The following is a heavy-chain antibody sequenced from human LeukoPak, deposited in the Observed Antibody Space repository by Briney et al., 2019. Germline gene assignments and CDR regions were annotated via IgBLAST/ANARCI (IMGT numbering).Heavy chain of an antibody. V-gene: IGHV3-53*01. CDR1: GFTVSSNY. CDR3: ARVHVVRGVIIN. Sequence: GGSLRLSCAASGFTVSSNYMSWVRQAPGKGLEWVSVIYSGGSTYYADSVKGRFTISRDNSKNTLYLQMNSLRAEDTAVYYCARVHVVRGVIINWGQGTLVTVSS. J-gene: IGHJ4*02. D-gene: IGHD3-10*01. CDR2: IYSGGST.